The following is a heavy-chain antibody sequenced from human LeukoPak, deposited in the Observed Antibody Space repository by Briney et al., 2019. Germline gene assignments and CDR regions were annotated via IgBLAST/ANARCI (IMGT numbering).Heavy chain of an antibody. Sequence: PSETLSLTCTVSGGSISSYYWSWIRQPPGKGLEWVGYIYYSGSTNYNPSLRSRVTISVDTSKNQFSLKLSSVTAADTAVYYCARVGSSTNGEIDYWGQGTLVTVSS. V-gene: IGHV4-59*01. D-gene: IGHD2-2*01. J-gene: IGHJ4*02. CDR1: GGSISSYY. CDR2: IYYSGST. CDR3: ARVGSSTNGEIDY.